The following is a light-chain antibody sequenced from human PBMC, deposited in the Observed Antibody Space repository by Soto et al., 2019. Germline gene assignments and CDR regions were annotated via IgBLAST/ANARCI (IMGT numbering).Light chain of an antibody. Sequence: ALTQPASVSASPGQSITISCTGTSSDIGGYNSVSWYQQHPGTAPQLLIFDVSFRPSGISTRFSGSKSGNTASLTISGLQAEDEADYYCSSYTTSSTRVFGGGTKLTVL. CDR1: SSDIGGYNS. V-gene: IGLV2-14*01. CDR2: DVS. CDR3: SSYTTSSTRV. J-gene: IGLJ2*01.